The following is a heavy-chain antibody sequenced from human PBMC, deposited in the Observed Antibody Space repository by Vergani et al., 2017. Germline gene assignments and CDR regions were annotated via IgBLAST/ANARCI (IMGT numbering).Heavy chain of an antibody. D-gene: IGHD2-2*01. CDR1: GGSISSYY. V-gene: IGHV4-4*07. CDR3: ARGENCSSTSCSLRFDP. CDR2: IYTSGST. Sequence: QVQLQESGPGLVKPSETLSLTCTVSGGSISSYYWSWIRQPAGKGLEWIGRIYTSGSTNYNPPLKSRVTMSVDTSKNQFSLKLSSVTAADTAVYYCARGENCSSTSCSLRFDPWGQGTLVTVSS. J-gene: IGHJ5*02.